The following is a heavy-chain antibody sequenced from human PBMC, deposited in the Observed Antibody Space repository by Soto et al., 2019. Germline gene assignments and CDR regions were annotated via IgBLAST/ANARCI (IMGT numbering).Heavy chain of an antibody. V-gene: IGHV3-30*18. CDR3: AKDPARVTTVTTPTY. Sequence: QVQLVESGGGVVQPGRSLRLSCAASGFTFSSYGMHWVRQAPGKGLEWVAVISYDGSNKYYADSVKGRFTISRDNSKNTLYLQMNSLRAEDTAVYYCAKDPARVTTVTTPTYWGQGTLVTVSS. CDR1: GFTFSSYG. D-gene: IGHD4-17*01. CDR2: ISYDGSNK. J-gene: IGHJ4*02.